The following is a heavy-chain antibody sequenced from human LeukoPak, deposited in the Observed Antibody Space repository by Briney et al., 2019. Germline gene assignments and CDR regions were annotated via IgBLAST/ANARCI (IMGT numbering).Heavy chain of an antibody. CDR2: IYTSGST. Sequence: PSQTLSLTCTVFGGSISSGSYYWSWIRQPAGKGLEWIGRIYTSGSTNYNPSLKSRVTISVDTSKNRFSLKLSSVTAADTAVYYCAGLRYYYDSSGPYYFDYWGQGTLVTVSS. CDR1: GGSISSGSYY. CDR3: AGLRYYYDSSGPYYFDY. D-gene: IGHD3-22*01. J-gene: IGHJ4*02. V-gene: IGHV4-61*02.